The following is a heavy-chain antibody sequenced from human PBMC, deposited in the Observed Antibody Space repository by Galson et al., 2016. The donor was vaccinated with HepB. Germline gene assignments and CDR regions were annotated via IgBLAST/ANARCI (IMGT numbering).Heavy chain of an antibody. V-gene: IGHV3-7*03. D-gene: IGHD6-13*01. J-gene: IGHJ4*02. CDR2: IKQDGTEK. Sequence: SLRLSCAASGFTFSGYWMPWVRQAPGKGLEWVANIKQDGTEKYYVDSLRGRFTVSRDNAKSTLYLQMNSLRAEDTGVYYCATDRVYASSWGGEIDCVGKGTLLTVSS. CDR1: GFTFSGYW. CDR3: ATDRVYASSWGGEIDC.